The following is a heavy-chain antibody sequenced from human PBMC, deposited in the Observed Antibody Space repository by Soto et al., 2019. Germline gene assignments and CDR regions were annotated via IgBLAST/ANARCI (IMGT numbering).Heavy chain of an antibody. CDR3: ARDASYSAYDYALIH. V-gene: IGHV4-31*02. CDR1: GGSISSGGYY. CDR2: IYNSGNT. J-gene: IGHJ4*02. Sequence: SETLSLTCTVSGGSISSGGYYWSWIRQHPGKGLEWIGYIYNSGNTYYNPSLKSRVTISADTSKNQFSLKLRSVTAADAAVYYCARDASYSAYDYALIHWGQGTQVTVSS. D-gene: IGHD5-12*01.